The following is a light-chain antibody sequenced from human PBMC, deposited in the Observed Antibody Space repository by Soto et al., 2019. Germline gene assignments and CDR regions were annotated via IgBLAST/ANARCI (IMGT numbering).Light chain of an antibody. Sequence: EIVLTQSPATLSLSPGERATLSCRASQSVSSYFAWYQQSPGQAPRLLIYHASNRATGIPARFSGSGSVTDFTLTISSLEPDAVAVCYCQQHSSWPWTFGQGTRVYIK. CDR3: QQHSSWPWT. V-gene: IGKV3-11*01. J-gene: IGKJ1*01. CDR1: QSVSSY. CDR2: HAS.